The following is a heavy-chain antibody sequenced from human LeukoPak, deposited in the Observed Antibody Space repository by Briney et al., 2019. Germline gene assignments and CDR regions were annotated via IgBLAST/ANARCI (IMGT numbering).Heavy chain of an antibody. CDR1: GFTFSDYY. V-gene: IGHV3-11*01. Sequence: KPGGSLRLSCAASGFTFSDYYMTWIRQAPGKGLEWVSSSDGGGNGVYYADSVKGRFTISRDNAKNSLDLQMNSLRAEDSAVYYCARGHHWLDPWGQGTPVTVSS. CDR2: SDGGGNGV. CDR3: ARGHHWLDP. J-gene: IGHJ5*02.